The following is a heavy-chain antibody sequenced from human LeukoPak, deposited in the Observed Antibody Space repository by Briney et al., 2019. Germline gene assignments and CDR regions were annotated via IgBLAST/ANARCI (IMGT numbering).Heavy chain of an antibody. J-gene: IGHJ4*02. CDR2: SNPNSGGT. CDR3: ARDLTARYFDY. V-gene: IGHV1-2*02. Sequence: PSVKVSCTASGYTFTSYYMHWVRQAPGQGLEWMGWSNPNSGGTNYAQKFQGRVTMTRDTSISTAYMELSRLRSDDTAVYYCARDLTARYFDYWGQGTLVTVSS. D-gene: IGHD7-27*01. CDR1: GYTFTSYY.